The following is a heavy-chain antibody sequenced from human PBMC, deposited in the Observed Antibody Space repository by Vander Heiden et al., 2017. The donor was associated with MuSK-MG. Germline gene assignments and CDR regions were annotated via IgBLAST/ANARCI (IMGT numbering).Heavy chain of an antibody. CDR3: AKDMGGQLGFDI. V-gene: IGHV3-9*01. D-gene: IGHD2-2*01. CDR1: GFTFDDYA. J-gene: IGHJ3*02. CDR2: ISWNSGSI. Sequence: EVQLVESGGGLVQPGRSLRLSCAASGFTFDDYAMHWVRQAPGKGLEWVSGISWNSGSIGYADSVKGRFTISRDNAKNSLYLQMNSLGAEDTALYYCAKDMGGQLGFDIWGQGTMVTVSS.